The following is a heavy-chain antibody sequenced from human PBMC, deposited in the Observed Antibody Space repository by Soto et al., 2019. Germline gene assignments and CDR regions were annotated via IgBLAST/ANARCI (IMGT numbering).Heavy chain of an antibody. J-gene: IGHJ3*02. CDR1: GGSISSGDYY. Sequence: SETLSLTCTVSGGSISSGDYYWSWIRQPPGKGLEWIGFVYDSGTKYYNPSLKSRVTISVDTSKNQFSLNLSSVTAADTAVYYCARTTDMKPFDIWGQGTMVTVSS. V-gene: IGHV4-30-4*01. CDR2: VYDSGTK. D-gene: IGHD1-1*01. CDR3: ARTTDMKPFDI.